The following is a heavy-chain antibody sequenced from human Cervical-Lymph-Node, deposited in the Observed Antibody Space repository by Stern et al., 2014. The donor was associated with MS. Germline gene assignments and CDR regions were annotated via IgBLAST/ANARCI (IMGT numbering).Heavy chain of an antibody. V-gene: IGHV1-2*04. D-gene: IGHD2-8*02. Sequence: QVQLVESGAEVKKPGASVKVSCKSSGYTFTGHNMHWVRQAPGQGLEWMGWINLNSGATNYAQNFQDWVTMTRDTSISSADLELNRLTSDDTAVYFCAREGCSGGSCSLDYWGQGTLVTVSS. CDR2: INLNSGAT. CDR1: GYTFTGHN. J-gene: IGHJ4*02. CDR3: AREGCSGGSCSLDY.